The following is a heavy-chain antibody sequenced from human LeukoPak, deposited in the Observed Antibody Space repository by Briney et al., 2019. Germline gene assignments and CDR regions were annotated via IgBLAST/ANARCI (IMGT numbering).Heavy chain of an antibody. CDR3: ARAVGQLWSLYYYYYYMDV. V-gene: IGHV4-39*02. CDR1: GGSISSSSYY. CDR2: IYYSGST. D-gene: IGHD5-18*01. J-gene: IGHJ6*03. Sequence: PSETLSLTCSVSGGSISSSSYYWGWIRQPPGKGLEWIGSIYYSGSTYYNSSFKSRVTISVDTSKIHFSLKLSSVTAADTAVYYCARAVGQLWSLYYYYYYMDVWGKGTTVTVSS.